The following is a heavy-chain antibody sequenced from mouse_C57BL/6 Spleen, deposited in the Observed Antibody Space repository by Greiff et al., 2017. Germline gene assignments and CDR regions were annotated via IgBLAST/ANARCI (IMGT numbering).Heavy chain of an antibody. CDR2: IDPANGNT. CDR1: GFNIKNTY. D-gene: IGHD1-1*01. J-gene: IGHJ1*03. Sequence: VHVKQSVAELVRPGASVKLSCTASGFNIKNTYMHWVKQRPEQGLEWIGRIDPANGNTKYAPKFQGKATITADTSSNTAYLQLSSLTSEDTAIYYCASYYGSSYWYFDVWGTGTTVTVSS. CDR3: ASYYGSSYWYFDV. V-gene: IGHV14-3*01.